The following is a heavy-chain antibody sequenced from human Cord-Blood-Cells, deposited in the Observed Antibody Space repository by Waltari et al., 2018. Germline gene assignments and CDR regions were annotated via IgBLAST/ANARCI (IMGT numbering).Heavy chain of an antibody. V-gene: IGHV4-34*01. D-gene: IGHD3-3*01. CDR2: INHSGST. Sequence: QVQLQQWGAGLLKPSETLSLTCAVYGGSSIGYYWSWIRQPPGKGLEWIGEINHSGSTNYNPSLKSRVTISVDTAKHQFSLELSSVTAADTAVYYCVEWPPDAFDIWGQGTMVTVSS. CDR1: GGSSIGYY. J-gene: IGHJ3*02. CDR3: VEWPPDAFDI.